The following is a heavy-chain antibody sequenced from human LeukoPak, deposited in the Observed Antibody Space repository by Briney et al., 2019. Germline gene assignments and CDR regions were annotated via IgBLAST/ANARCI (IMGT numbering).Heavy chain of an antibody. D-gene: IGHD3-10*01. CDR3: ASSEGSGSYRY. J-gene: IGHJ4*02. Sequence: PGGSLRLSCAASGFTFSSYAMGWVRQAPGKGLEWVSAISGSGGSTYYADSVKGRFTISRDNAKNSLYLQMNSLRAEDTAVYYCASSEGSGSYRYWGQGTLVTVSS. V-gene: IGHV3-23*01. CDR2: ISGSGGST. CDR1: GFTFSSYA.